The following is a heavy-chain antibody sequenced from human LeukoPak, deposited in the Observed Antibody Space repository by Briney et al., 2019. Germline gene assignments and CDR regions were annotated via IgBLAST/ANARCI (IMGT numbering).Heavy chain of an antibody. V-gene: IGHV4-59*08. CDR3: ARVNNGWYRAVYYYFDY. J-gene: IGHJ4*02. CDR2: IYYSGST. CDR1: GGAISSYY. D-gene: IGHD6-19*01. Sequence: SETLSLTCTVSGGAISSYYWSWIRLPPGKGLEWIGYIYYSGSTNYNPSLKSRVTISVDTSKNQFSLKLSSVTAADTAVYYCARVNNGWYRAVYYYFDYWGQGTLVTVSS.